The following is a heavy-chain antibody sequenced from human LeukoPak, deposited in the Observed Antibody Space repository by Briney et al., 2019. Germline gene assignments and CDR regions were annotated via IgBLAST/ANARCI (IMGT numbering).Heavy chain of an antibody. Sequence: GGSLTLSCAASGFTFSSYSMNWVRQAPGKGLEWVSYISSSSSTIYYADPVKGRFTISRDNAKNSLYLQMNSLRAEDTAVYYCARAPSIVDYWGQGTLVTVSS. J-gene: IGHJ4*02. CDR1: GFTFSSYS. CDR3: ARAPSIVDY. CDR2: ISSSSSTI. V-gene: IGHV3-48*01. D-gene: IGHD3-16*02.